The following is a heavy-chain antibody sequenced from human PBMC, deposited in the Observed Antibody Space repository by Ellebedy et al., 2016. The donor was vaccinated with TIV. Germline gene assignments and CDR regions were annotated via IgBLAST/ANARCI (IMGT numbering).Heavy chain of an antibody. Sequence: SETLSLTXTVSGDSISSYYWSWIRQPPGKGLEWIGHYYYTGSTNYNPSLKSRVTISVDRSKTQFSLELSYVTAADTAVYFCASWGDYGGNRHLDYWGQGTLATVSS. CDR1: GDSISSYY. V-gene: IGHV4-59*01. CDR3: ASWGDYGGNRHLDY. J-gene: IGHJ4*02. D-gene: IGHD4-23*01. CDR2: YYYTGST.